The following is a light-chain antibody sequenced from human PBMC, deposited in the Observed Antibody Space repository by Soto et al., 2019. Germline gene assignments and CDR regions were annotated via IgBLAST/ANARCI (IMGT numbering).Light chain of an antibody. CDR1: QGISSY. CDR3: QQYYSFT. CDR2: AAS. Sequence: AIRMTQSPSSFSASTGDRVTITCRASQGISSYLAWYQQKPGKAPKLLIYAASTLQSGVPSRFSGSGSGTDFTLTISCLQSEDFATYYCQQYYSFTFGGGTKVEIK. V-gene: IGKV1-8*01. J-gene: IGKJ4*01.